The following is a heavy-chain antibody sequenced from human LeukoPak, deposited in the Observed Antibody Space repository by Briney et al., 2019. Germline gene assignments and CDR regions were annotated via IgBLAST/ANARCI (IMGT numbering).Heavy chain of an antibody. CDR2: ISGSGGST. V-gene: IGHV3-23*01. CDR3: AKDLKSRVRGGSDY. J-gene: IGHJ4*02. CDR1: GFTFSSYG. Sequence: QAGGSLRLSCAASGFTFSSYGMSWVRRAPGKGLEWVSAISGSGGSTYYADSVKGRFTISRDNSKNTLYLQMNSLRAEDTAVYYCAKDLKSRVRGGSDYWGQGTLVTVSS. D-gene: IGHD3-10*01.